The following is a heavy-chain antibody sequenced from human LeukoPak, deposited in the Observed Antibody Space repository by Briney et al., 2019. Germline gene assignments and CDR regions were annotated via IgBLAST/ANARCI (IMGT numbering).Heavy chain of an antibody. J-gene: IGHJ4*02. V-gene: IGHV4-59*08. CDR2: IYYSGST. CDR3: ARLGSSWELDY. Sequence: SETLSLTCAVYGGSFRAYYWSWIRQPPGKGLEWIGYIYYSGSTNYNPSLKSRVTISVDTSKNQFSLKLSSVTAADTAVYYCARLGSSWELDYWGQGTLVTVSS. CDR1: GGSFRAYY. D-gene: IGHD6-13*01.